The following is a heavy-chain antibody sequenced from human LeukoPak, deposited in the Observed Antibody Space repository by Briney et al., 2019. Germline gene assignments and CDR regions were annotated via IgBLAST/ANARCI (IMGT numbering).Heavy chain of an antibody. D-gene: IGHD2-15*01. CDR3: ARGGAWGYCSAGSCSLDS. CDR2: IDARTGIT. Sequence: GGSLRLSCATSGFTFTIFGINWVRQAPGKGPEWVSYIDARTGITYYADSVQGRFTISRDNAKESVFLQMNRLRVDDTAVYYCARGGAWGYCSAGSCSLDSWGQGVLVAVSS. V-gene: IGHV3-48*01. CDR1: GFTFTIFG. J-gene: IGHJ4*02.